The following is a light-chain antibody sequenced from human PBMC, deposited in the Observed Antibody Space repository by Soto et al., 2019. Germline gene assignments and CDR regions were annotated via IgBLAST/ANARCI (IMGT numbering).Light chain of an antibody. Sequence: QSVLTQPPSASGTPGQRVTISCSGSSSNIGTRPVNWYQHLPGTAPKLLIYTTYQRPSGVPDRFSGSKSGTSASLAISGLQSEDEADYYCVAWDDSLAGYVFGTGTKLTVL. V-gene: IGLV1-44*01. CDR2: TTY. J-gene: IGLJ1*01. CDR3: VAWDDSLAGYV. CDR1: SSNIGTRP.